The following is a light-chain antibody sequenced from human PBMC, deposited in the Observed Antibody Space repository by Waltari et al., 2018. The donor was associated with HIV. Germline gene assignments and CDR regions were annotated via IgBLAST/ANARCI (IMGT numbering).Light chain of an antibody. Sequence: QSALTQPASVSGSPGQSITISCPGTSSDVGSYNLVSWYQQHPGKAPKLMIYEVSKRPSGVSNRFSGSKSGNTASLTISGLQAEDEADYYCCSYAGSSTLVFGGGTKLTVL. J-gene: IGLJ2*01. CDR1: SSDVGSYNL. V-gene: IGLV2-23*02. CDR3: CSYAGSSTLV. CDR2: EVS.